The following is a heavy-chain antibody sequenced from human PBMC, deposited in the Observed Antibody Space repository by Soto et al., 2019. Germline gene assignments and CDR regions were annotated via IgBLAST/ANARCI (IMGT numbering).Heavy chain of an antibody. D-gene: IGHD4-17*01. V-gene: IGHV3-23*01. Sequence: PGESLKICCAASGFTFSSYAMSWVRQAPGKGLEWVSAISGSGGSTYYADSVKGRFTISRDNSKNTLYLQMNSLRAEDTAVYYCAKDANYGEGLHSYWFDPWGQGTLVTVSS. CDR3: AKDANYGEGLHSYWFDP. CDR2: ISGSGGST. J-gene: IGHJ5*02. CDR1: GFTFSSYA.